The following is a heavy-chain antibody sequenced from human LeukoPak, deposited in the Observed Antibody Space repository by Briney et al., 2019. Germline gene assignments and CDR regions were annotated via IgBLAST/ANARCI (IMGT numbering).Heavy chain of an antibody. CDR2: ISAYNGNT. Sequence: ASVKVSCKASGYTFSTYGISWVRQAPGQGLEWMGWISAYNGNTNYAQKLQGRVTMTTDTSTSTAYMELRTLRSDDTAVYYCARGEYSGYDVNWFDPWGQGTLVTVSS. CDR1: GYTFSTYG. CDR3: ARGEYSGYDVNWFDP. J-gene: IGHJ5*02. D-gene: IGHD5-12*01. V-gene: IGHV1-18*01.